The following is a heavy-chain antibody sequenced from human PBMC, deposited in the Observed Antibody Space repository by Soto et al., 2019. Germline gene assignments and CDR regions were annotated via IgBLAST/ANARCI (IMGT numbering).Heavy chain of an antibody. Sequence: HVQLKESGPGLVNTSENLSLTCAVSGVTISTYYWSWIRQPPGKGLEWIGYHYHSGTTNYNPSLKSRVTISVDTSKNQFSLRLTSVTAADTAIYYCVREAYIGYGHAIDHWGQGTLVTVSS. D-gene: IGHD5-12*01. V-gene: IGHV4-59*01. CDR2: HYHSGTT. CDR3: VREAYIGYGHAIDH. J-gene: IGHJ4*02. CDR1: GVTISTYY.